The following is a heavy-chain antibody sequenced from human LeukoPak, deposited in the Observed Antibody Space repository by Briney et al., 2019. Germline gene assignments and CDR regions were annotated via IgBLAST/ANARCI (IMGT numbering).Heavy chain of an antibody. CDR1: GVPNSSLY. J-gene: IGHJ4*02. Sequence: SETLSHTCTVSGVPNSSLYWSLIRQPAGKGPEWIGRIHSRGSTNHNPSLKRRVAMSRNTSKNQFSLNLRSVTAADTAVYYCAKVEKYYYGTETYFFFEHWGKGTLVTVSS. CDR3: AKVEKYYYGTETYFFFEH. V-gene: IGHV4-4*07. D-gene: IGHD3-10*01. CDR2: IHSRGST.